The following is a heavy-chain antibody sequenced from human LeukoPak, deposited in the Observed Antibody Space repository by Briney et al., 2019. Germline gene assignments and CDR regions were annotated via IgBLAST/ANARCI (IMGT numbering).Heavy chain of an antibody. D-gene: IGHD3-10*01. CDR2: ISSSSSYI. V-gene: IGHV3-21*01. CDR1: GFTFSSYE. CDR3: ARRWFGELSSFDY. J-gene: IGHJ4*02. Sequence: GGSLRLSCAASGFTFSSYEMNWVRQAPGKGLEWVSSISSSSSYIYYADSVKGRFTISRDNAKNSLYLQMNSLRAEDTAVYYCARRWFGELSSFDYWGQGTLVTVSS.